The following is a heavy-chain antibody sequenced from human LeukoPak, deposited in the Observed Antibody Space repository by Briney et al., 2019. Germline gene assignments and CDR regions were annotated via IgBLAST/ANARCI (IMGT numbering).Heavy chain of an antibody. J-gene: IGHJ4*02. Sequence: PSETLSLTRTVSGGSISSYYWSWIRQPAGKGLEWIGRIYTSGSTNYNPSLKSRVTMSVDTSKNQFSLKLSSVTAADTAVYYCARGEPYYYDSSGYYSGPFDYWGQGTLVTVSS. CDR2: IYTSGST. CDR1: GGSISSYY. D-gene: IGHD3-22*01. V-gene: IGHV4-4*07. CDR3: ARGEPYYYDSSGYYSGPFDY.